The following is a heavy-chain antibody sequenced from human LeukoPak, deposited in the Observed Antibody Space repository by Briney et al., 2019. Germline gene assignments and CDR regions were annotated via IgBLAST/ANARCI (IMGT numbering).Heavy chain of an antibody. V-gene: IGHV4-34*01. J-gene: IGHJ5*02. CDR3: ARGGDWFDP. CDR2: INHSGST. CDR1: GGSFSGYY. Sequence: SSETLSLTCAVYGGSFSGYYWSWIRQPPGKGLEWIGEINHSGSTNYNPSLKSRVTISVDTSKNQFSLRLSSVTAADTAVYYCARGGDWFDPWGQGTLVTVSS. D-gene: IGHD3-10*01.